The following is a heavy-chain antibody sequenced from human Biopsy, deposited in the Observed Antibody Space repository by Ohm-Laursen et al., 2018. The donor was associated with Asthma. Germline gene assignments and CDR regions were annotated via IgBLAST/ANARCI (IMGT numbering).Heavy chain of an antibody. CDR3: ARGQKSAGDRWFDP. Sequence: ASVKVSCKASGYTFIGCPIHWMRQAPGQGLEWMGRINPNSGGTNYAQKFQGRVTMTRDTSISTAYMEVSRLRSDDTAVYYCARGQKSAGDRWFDPWGRGTLVTVSS. D-gene: IGHD6-13*01. V-gene: IGHV1-2*06. CDR1: GYTFIGCP. CDR2: INPNSGGT. J-gene: IGHJ5*02.